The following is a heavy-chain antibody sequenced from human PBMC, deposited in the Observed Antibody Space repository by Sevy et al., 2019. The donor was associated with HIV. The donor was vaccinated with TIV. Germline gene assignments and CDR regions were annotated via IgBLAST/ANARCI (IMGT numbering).Heavy chain of an antibody. CDR1: GFTFSSYA. J-gene: IGHJ4*01. Sequence: GGSLRLSCAASGFTFSSYAMSWVRQAPGKGLEWVSAISGSGGSTYYADSVKGRFTISRDNSKNKLYLQMNSLRAQDTAVYYCAKDLLPQYSSSWNSGRSFDYWGQGTLVTVSS. D-gene: IGHD6-13*01. CDR3: AKDLLPQYSSSWNSGRSFDY. V-gene: IGHV3-23*01. CDR2: ISGSGGST.